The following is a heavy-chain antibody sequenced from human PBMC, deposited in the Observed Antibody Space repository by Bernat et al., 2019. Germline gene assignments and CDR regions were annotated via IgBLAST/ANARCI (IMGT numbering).Heavy chain of an antibody. CDR1: GYTFTGYY. D-gene: IGHD3-10*01. CDR2: MNPNSGNT. V-gene: IGHV1-8*02. Sequence: QVQLVQSGAEVKKPGASVKVSCKASGYTFTGYYMHWVRQAPGQGLEWMGWMNPNSGNTGYAQKFQGRVTMTRNTSISTAYMELSSLRSEDTAVYYCARGRVYGSGSYLFWGQGTLVTVSS. CDR3: ARGRVYGSGSYLF. J-gene: IGHJ4*02.